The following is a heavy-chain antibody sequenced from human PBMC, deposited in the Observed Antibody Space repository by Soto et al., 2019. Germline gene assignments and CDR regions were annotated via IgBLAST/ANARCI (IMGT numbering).Heavy chain of an antibody. D-gene: IGHD3-10*01. CDR2: ISGSAGNT. V-gene: IGHV3-23*01. CDR1: GFTFSSYA. J-gene: IGHJ2*01. Sequence: GGSLRLSCAASGFTFSSYAMSWVRQASGKGLEWVSGISGSAGNTYYADSVKGRFTISRHDSKNTLYLQMNSLTADDTAVYYCAKDRWFFRGFDLWGRGTLVTVSS. CDR3: AKDRWFFRGFDL.